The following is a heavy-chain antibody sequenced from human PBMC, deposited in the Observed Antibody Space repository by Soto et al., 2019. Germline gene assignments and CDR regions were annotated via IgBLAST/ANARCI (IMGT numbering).Heavy chain of an antibody. J-gene: IGHJ4*02. D-gene: IGHD3-22*01. V-gene: IGHV3-23*01. CDR3: AKDSSGYPGGYFDY. CDR1: GFTFSSYV. CDR2: ISGSGGST. Sequence: GGSLRLSCAASGFTFSSYVMSWVCQAPGKGLEWVSAISGSGGSTYYADSVKGRFTISRDNSKNTLYLQMNSLRAEDTAVYYCAKDSSGYPGGYFDYWGQGTLVTVSS.